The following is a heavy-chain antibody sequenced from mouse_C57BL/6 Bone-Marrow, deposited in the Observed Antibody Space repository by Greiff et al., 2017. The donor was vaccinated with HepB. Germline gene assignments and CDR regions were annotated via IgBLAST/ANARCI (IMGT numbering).Heavy chain of an antibody. CDR2: INPSSGYT. V-gene: IGHV1-4*01. CDR1: GYTFTSYT. D-gene: IGHD2-3*01. Sequence: VQLQESGAELARPGASVKMSCKASGYTFTSYTMHWVKQRPGQGLEWIGYINPSSGYTKYNQKFKDKATLTADKSSSTAYMQLSSLTSEDSAVYYCARRVYEHYFDYWGQGTTLTVSS. CDR3: ARRVYEHYFDY. J-gene: IGHJ2*01.